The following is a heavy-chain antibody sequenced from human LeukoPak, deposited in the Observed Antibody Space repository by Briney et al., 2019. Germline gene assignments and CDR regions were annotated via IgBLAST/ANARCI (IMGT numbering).Heavy chain of an antibody. CDR1: GFTFSSYE. D-gene: IGHD5-12*01. J-gene: IGHJ4*02. Sequence: PGGSLRLSCAASGFTFSSYEMNWVRQAPGKGLEWVSYISSSGSTIYYADSVKGRFTISRDNAKNSLYLQMNSLRAEDTAVYYCAREGWLRLAGFDYWGQGTLVTVSS. CDR3: AREGWLRLAGFDY. V-gene: IGHV3-48*03. CDR2: ISSSGSTI.